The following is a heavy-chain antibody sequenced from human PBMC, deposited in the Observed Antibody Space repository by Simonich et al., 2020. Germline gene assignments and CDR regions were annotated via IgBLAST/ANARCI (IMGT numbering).Heavy chain of an antibody. J-gene: IGHJ6*03. CDR2: IKQDGSEK. CDR3: ARDGLGTAYYYYMDV. Sequence: EVQLVESGGGLVQPGGSLRLSCAASGFTFSGYWMSWVRQAPGKGLEWVANIKQDGSEKYYVDSVKGRFTISRDNAKNSLYLQMNSLRAEDTAVYYCARDGLGTAYYYYMDVWGKGTTVTVSS. D-gene: IGHD7-27*01. V-gene: IGHV3-7*01. CDR1: GFTFSGYW.